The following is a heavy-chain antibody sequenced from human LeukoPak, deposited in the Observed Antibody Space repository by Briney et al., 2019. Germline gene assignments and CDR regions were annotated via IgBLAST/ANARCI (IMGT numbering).Heavy chain of an antibody. Sequence: SETLSLTCTVSGGSVSSGSYYWSWIRQPPGKGLKWIGYIYYSGSTNYNPSLKSRVTISVDTSKNQFSLKLSSVTAADTAVCYCARDGRGSGSYWQGGRWAFDYWGQGTLVTVSS. J-gene: IGHJ4*02. CDR3: ARDGRGSGSYWQGGRWAFDY. V-gene: IGHV4-61*01. CDR1: GGSVSSGSYY. CDR2: IYYSGST. D-gene: IGHD3-10*01.